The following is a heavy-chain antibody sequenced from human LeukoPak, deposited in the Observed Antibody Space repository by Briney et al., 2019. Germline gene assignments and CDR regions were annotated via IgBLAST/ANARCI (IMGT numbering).Heavy chain of an antibody. Sequence: SETLSLTCTVSGGSISSYYWSWIRQPAGKGLEWIGRIYTSGSTNYNPSLKSRVTMSVDTSKNQFSLKLSSVTAADTAVYYCARGRPFYGSGSYSYYYYMDVWGKGTTVTISS. V-gene: IGHV4-4*07. J-gene: IGHJ6*03. CDR3: ARGRPFYGSGSYSYYYYMDV. CDR2: IYTSGST. CDR1: GGSISSYY. D-gene: IGHD3-10*01.